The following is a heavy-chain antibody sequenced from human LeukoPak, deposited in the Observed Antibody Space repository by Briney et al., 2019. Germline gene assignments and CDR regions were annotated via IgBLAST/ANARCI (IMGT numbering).Heavy chain of an antibody. Sequence: GGSLRLSCAASGFTFSNYWMSWVRQAPGKGLEWVANIKQDGGEKYYVDSVKGRFTISRDNAKNSLYLQMNSLRAEDTAVYYCAKPFPRDYYDSSGYWGQGTLVTVSS. CDR3: AKPFPRDYYDSSGY. V-gene: IGHV3-7*01. D-gene: IGHD3-22*01. CDR1: GFTFSNYW. CDR2: IKQDGGEK. J-gene: IGHJ4*02.